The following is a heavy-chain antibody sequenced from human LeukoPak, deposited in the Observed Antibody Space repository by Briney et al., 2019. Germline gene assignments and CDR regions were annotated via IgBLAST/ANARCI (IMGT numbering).Heavy chain of an antibody. V-gene: IGHV3-74*01. CDR3: AREGGYSSGWPFDY. D-gene: IGHD6-19*01. CDR1: GFTFSSYW. Sequence: PGGSLRLSCAASGFTFSSYWMHWVRQAPGKGLVWVSRINSDGSSTSYADSVKGRFTISRDNAKNTLYLQKNSLRAEDTAVYYCAREGGYSSGWPFDYWGQGTLVSVSS. CDR2: INSDGSST. J-gene: IGHJ4*02.